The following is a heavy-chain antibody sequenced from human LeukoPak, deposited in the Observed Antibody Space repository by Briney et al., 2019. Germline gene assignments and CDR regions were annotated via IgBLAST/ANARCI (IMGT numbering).Heavy chain of an antibody. D-gene: IGHD6-19*01. CDR2: ISWNSGSI. Sequence: GGSLRLSCAASGFTFDDYAMHWVRQAPGKGLEWVSGISWNSGSIGYADSVKGRFTISRDNAKNSLYLQMNSLRAEDTALNYCAKSKAEWYSSGWYYFDYWGQGTLVTVSS. V-gene: IGHV3-9*01. CDR3: AKSKAEWYSSGWYYFDY. J-gene: IGHJ4*02. CDR1: GFTFDDYA.